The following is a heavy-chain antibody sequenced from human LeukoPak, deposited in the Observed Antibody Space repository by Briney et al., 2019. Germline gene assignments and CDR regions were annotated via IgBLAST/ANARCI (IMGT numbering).Heavy chain of an antibody. CDR3: AKHPYSSGWYYFDS. CDR1: GFTFSSYV. CDR2: IPYDGSSK. J-gene: IGHJ4*02. Sequence: GGSLRLSCAASGFTFSSYVMHWVRQAPGKGLEWVAVIPYDGSSKNYADSVKGLFTISRDNSKNTLYLQMGSLRAEDTAVYYCAKHPYSSGWYYFDSWGQGTLVTVSS. D-gene: IGHD6-19*01. V-gene: IGHV3-30*18.